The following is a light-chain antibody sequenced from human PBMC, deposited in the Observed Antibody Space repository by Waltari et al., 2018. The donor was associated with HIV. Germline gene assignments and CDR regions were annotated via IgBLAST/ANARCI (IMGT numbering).Light chain of an antibody. V-gene: IGLV2-14*01. CDR1: SSDVGGYNY. J-gene: IGLJ1*01. CDR3: SSYTSSSTLYV. CDR2: EVS. Sequence: QSALTQPASVSGSPGQSITISCTGTSSDVGGYNYVSWYQQHPGKVPKLMIFEVSNRPSGVSNRCSGSKSGNTASPTISGLQAEDEADYYCSSYTSSSTLYVFGSGTKVTVL.